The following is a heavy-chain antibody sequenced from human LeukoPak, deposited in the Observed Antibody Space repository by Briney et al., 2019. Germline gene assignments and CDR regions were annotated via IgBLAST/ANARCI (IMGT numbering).Heavy chain of an antibody. D-gene: IGHD2-21*02. Sequence: PGGSLRLSCAVSGFTFSSYGMHWVRQAPGKGLEWLAIIWYDGSNKYYADSVRGRFTISRDNSKNTVYLQMDSLRGEDTAVYYCARSHNIVVVTATLDAFDIWGQGTMVTVSS. CDR2: IWYDGSNK. CDR3: ARSHNIVVVTATLDAFDI. V-gene: IGHV3-33*01. J-gene: IGHJ3*02. CDR1: GFTFSSYG.